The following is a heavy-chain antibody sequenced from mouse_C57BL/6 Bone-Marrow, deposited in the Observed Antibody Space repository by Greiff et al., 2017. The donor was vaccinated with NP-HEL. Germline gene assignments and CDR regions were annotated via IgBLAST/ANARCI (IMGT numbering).Heavy chain of an antibody. J-gene: IGHJ4*01. V-gene: IGHV1-84*01. D-gene: IGHD2-3*01. Sequence: VQLQQSGPELVKPGASVKISCKASGYTFTDYYINWVKQRPGQGLEWIGWIYPGSGNTKYNEKFKGKATLTVDTSSSTAYMQLSSLTTEDSAVYFYARENSLDGYYWVHAMDYWGRGTAVTVSS. CDR3: ARENSLDGYYWVHAMDY. CDR2: IYPGSGNT. CDR1: GYTFTDYY.